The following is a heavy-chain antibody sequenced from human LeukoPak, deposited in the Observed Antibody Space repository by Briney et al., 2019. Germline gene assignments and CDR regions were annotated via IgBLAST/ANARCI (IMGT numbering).Heavy chain of an antibody. D-gene: IGHD5-12*01. CDR3: AREKSGHIYVTQGGINY. Sequence: PGRSLRLSCAASGFTFSGYAMHWVRQAPGKGLEWVAVISYDGSDKYYADSVKGRFTISRDNSKNTVYLQMNSLRAEDTAAYYCAREKSGHIYVTQGGINYWGQGTLVTVSS. J-gene: IGHJ4*02. V-gene: IGHV3-30-3*01. CDR2: ISYDGSDK. CDR1: GFTFSGYA.